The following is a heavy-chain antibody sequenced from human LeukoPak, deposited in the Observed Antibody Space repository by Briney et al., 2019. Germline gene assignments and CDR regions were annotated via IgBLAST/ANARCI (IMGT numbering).Heavy chain of an antibody. Sequence: PRETPSLTCTVPGGSISSSGHYWGWIRPPPGKGLEWIGSIYYSGTNSCNPSLKRRVTISVDTSKNQFSLQLSSMAAADTAVYYCATDPTAAGKGAWFDPWGQGTLVTVSS. D-gene: IGHD6-13*01. V-gene: IGHV4-39*05. CDR1: GGSISSSGHY. CDR2: IYYSGTN. J-gene: IGHJ5*02. CDR3: ATDPTAAGKGAWFDP.